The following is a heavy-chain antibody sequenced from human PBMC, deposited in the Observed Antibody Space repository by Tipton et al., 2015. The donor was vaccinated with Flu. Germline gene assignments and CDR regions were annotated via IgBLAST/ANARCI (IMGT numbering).Heavy chain of an antibody. J-gene: IGHJ5*02. CDR3: ARCRSGYCDWFDP. D-gene: IGHD3-22*01. V-gene: IGHV4-4*07. Sequence: TLSLTCTVSGGSISKSYWSWIRQPAGKGLEWIGRIYTSGSTNYNPSLKSRVTMSVDTSKNQFSLKLRSVTAADTAVYYCARCRSGYCDWFDPWGQGTLVTVSS. CDR1: GGSISKSY. CDR2: IYTSGST.